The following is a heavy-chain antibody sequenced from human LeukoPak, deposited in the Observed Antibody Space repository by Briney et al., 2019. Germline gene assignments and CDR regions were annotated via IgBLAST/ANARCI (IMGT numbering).Heavy chain of an antibody. CDR3: AKGLEMAALAFVADY. J-gene: IGHJ4*02. CDR2: ISDDESNK. D-gene: IGHD5-24*01. CDR1: GFTFSNFG. Sequence: PGRSLRLSCAASGFTFSNFGMHWVRQAPGKGLEWVAVISDDESNKYYAGSVKGRFTISRDNSKNTLYLQMSSLRAEDTAIYYCAKGLEMAALAFVADYWGQGTLVTVSS. V-gene: IGHV3-30*18.